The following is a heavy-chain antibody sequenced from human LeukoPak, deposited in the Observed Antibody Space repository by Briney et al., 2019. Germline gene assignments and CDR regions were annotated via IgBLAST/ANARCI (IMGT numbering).Heavy chain of an antibody. CDR2: IYYSGST. CDR1: GGSISSSSYY. Sequence: SETLSLTCTVSGGSISSSSYYWGWIRQPPGKGLEWIGSIYYSGSTYYNPSLKSRVTISVDTSKTQFSLKLSSVTAADTAVYYCARHWRDYYDSSGGGYFDYWGQGTLVTVSS. J-gene: IGHJ4*02. V-gene: IGHV4-39*01. D-gene: IGHD3-22*01. CDR3: ARHWRDYYDSSGGGYFDY.